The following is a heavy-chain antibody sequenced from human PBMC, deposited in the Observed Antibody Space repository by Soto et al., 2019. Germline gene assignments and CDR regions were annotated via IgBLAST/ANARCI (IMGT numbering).Heavy chain of an antibody. CDR1: GVTFSSYG. V-gene: IGHV3-30*18. J-gene: IGHJ6*02. D-gene: IGHD2-2*01. CDR3: AKDNAVVPAAMLYYYYGMDV. Sequence: GGSLRLSCAASGVTFSSYGMHWVRQAPGKGLEWVAVISYDGSNKYYADSVKGRFTISRDNSKNTLYLQMNSLRAEDTAVYYCAKDNAVVPAAMLYYYYGMDVWGQGTTVTVSS. CDR2: ISYDGSNK.